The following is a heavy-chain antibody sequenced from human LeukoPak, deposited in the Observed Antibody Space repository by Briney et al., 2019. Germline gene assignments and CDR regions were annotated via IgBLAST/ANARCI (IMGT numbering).Heavy chain of an antibody. Sequence: GASVKVSCKASGYTFTSYGISWMRQAPGQGLEWMGWISAYNGNTNYAQKLQGRVTMTTDTSTSTAYMELRSLRSDDTAVYYCARVGITMIVVVIPPDYWGQGTLVTVSS. CDR3: ARVGITMIVVVIPPDY. V-gene: IGHV1-18*01. J-gene: IGHJ4*02. CDR1: GYTFTSYG. D-gene: IGHD3-22*01. CDR2: ISAYNGNT.